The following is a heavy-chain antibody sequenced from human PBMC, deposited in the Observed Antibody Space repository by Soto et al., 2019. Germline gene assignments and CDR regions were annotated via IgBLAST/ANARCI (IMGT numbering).Heavy chain of an antibody. CDR3: AKDLKFFPDCSGWYRGEGDY. J-gene: IGHJ4*02. Sequence: EVQLLESGGGLVQPGGSLRLSCAASGFTFSSYAMSWVRQAPGKGLEWVSAISGSGGSTYYADSVKGRFTISRDNSKNTLYLQMNSLRAEDTAVYYCAKDLKFFPDCSGWYRGEGDYWGQGTLVTVSS. V-gene: IGHV3-23*01. D-gene: IGHD6-19*01. CDR1: GFTFSSYA. CDR2: ISGSGGST.